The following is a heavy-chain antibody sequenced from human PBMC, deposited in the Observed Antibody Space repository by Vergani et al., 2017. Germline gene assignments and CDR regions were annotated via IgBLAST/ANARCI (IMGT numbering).Heavy chain of an antibody. V-gene: IGHV3-30-3*01. CDR2: ISYDGSNK. D-gene: IGHD3-22*01. J-gene: IGHJ4*02. CDR3: ARSYYYDSSGYVDY. CDR1: GFTFSSYA. Sequence: QVQLVESGGGVVQPGRSLRLSCAASGFTFSSYAMHWVRQAPGKGLEWVAVISYDGSNKYYADSVKGRFTISRDNSKNTLYLQMNSLRAEDTAVYYCARSYYYDSSGYVDYWGQGTLVTVSS.